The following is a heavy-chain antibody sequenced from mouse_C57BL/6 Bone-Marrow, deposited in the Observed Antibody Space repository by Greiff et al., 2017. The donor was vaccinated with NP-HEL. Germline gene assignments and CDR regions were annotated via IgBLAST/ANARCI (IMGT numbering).Heavy chain of an antibody. D-gene: IGHD1-1*01. J-gene: IGHJ4*01. CDR3: TTEDYGCDGSSYDYAMDY. CDR1: GFNIKDDY. CDR2: IDPENGDT. V-gene: IGHV14-4*01. Sequence: EVQLQQSGAELVRPGASVKLSCTASGFNIKDDYMHWVKQRPEQGLEWIGWIDPENGDTEYASQFQGKATITADNSSNNAYLQLSSLTSEDTAVYYCTTEDYGCDGSSYDYAMDYWGQGTSVTVSS.